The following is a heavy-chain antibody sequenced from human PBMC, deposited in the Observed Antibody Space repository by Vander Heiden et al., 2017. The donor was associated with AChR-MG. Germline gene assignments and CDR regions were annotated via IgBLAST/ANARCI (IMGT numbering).Heavy chain of an antibody. D-gene: IGHD3-3*01. CDR2: ISSSSSYR. CDR1: GFTFSRYS. Sequence: EVQPVESGGGLVKPGGSLRLSCAASGFTFSRYSMNLAGQAPGKGLEWVSSISSSSSYRYYADSVKGRLTISRDNAKNSLYLQMNSLRAEDTAVYYCARASNAYDFWSGYYTDYYYMDVWGKGTTVTVSS. V-gene: IGHV3-21*01. J-gene: IGHJ6*03. CDR3: ARASNAYDFWSGYYTDYYYMDV.